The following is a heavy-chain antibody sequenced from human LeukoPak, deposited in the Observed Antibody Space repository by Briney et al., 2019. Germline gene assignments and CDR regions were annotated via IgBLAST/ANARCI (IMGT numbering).Heavy chain of an antibody. Sequence: GGSLRLSCAASGFTVSSNYMNWVRQAPGKGLEWVSVIYSGGSTYYGDSVKGRFTISRDNSKNTLYLQMNSLRAADTAVYYCARDPGYCSGGSCLYRATGYFDYWGQGTLVTVSS. J-gene: IGHJ4*02. V-gene: IGHV3-66*01. D-gene: IGHD2-15*01. CDR1: GFTVSSNY. CDR3: ARDPGYCSGGSCLYRATGYFDY. CDR2: IYSGGST.